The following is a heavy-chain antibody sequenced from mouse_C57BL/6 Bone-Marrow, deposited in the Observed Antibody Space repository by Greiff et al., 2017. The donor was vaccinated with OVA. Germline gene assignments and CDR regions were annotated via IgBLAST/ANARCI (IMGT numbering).Heavy chain of an antibody. Sequence: EVKLQESGPVLVKPGASVKMSCKASGYTFTDYYMNWVKQSHGKSLEWIGVINPYNGGTSYNQKFKGKATLTVDKSSSTAYMELNSLTSEDSAVYYCARLTTVVALDYWGQGTTLTVSS. CDR1: GYTFTDYY. V-gene: IGHV1-19*01. J-gene: IGHJ2*01. CDR3: ARLTTVVALDY. CDR2: INPYNGGT. D-gene: IGHD1-1*01.